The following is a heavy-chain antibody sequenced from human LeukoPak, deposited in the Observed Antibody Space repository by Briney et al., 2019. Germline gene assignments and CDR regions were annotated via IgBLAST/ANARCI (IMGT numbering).Heavy chain of an antibody. Sequence: PGGSLRLSCAASGFTLSSYEMNCVRQAPGKGLEWVSYISSSGSTIYYADSVKGRFTISRDNAKNSLYLQMNSLRAEDTAVYYCARVCSSGRLIWGQGTMVTVSS. CDR3: ARVCSSGRLI. CDR1: GFTLSSYE. D-gene: IGHD6-19*01. CDR2: ISSSGSTI. V-gene: IGHV3-48*03. J-gene: IGHJ3*02.